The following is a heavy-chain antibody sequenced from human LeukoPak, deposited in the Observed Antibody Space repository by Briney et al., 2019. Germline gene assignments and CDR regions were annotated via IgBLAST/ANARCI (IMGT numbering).Heavy chain of an antibody. V-gene: IGHV4-61*01. CDR2: VDYRGGT. Sequence: PSETLSLTCSVSGASVYSDSSYWTWIRQAPGKGLEWIGYVDYRGGTKYNASLKSRVTISLETSKNQFSLNLNSAIAADTAVYYCAREVAISCYDSGAYYRQTEAFDFWGQGKMVTVSS. CDR3: AREVAISCYDSGAYYRQTEAFDF. D-gene: IGHD3-22*01. J-gene: IGHJ3*01. CDR1: GASVYSDSSY.